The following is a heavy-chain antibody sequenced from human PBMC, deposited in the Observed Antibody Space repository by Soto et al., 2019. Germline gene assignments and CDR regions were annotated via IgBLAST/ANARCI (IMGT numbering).Heavy chain of an antibody. CDR1: GFTFSSHG. CDR3: AKDRGTCASRVWGHYYGMDV. D-gene: IGHD3-10*01. V-gene: IGHV3-30*18. CDR2: ISYDGSNK. Sequence: QVQLVESGGGVVQPGKSLRLSCVASGFTFSSHGMHWVRQAPGKGLEWVAVISYDGSNKYYADSVKGRFTISRDNSKNTVYLQRNRLRAEDTAVYYCAKDRGTCASRVWGHYYGMDVWGQGTTVTVSS. J-gene: IGHJ6*02.